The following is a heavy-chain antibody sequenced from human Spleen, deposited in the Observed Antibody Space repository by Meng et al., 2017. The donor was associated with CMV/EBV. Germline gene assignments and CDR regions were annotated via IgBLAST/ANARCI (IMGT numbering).Heavy chain of an antibody. D-gene: IGHD3-10*01. Sequence: SCKTSGYSFTTYGISWVRQAPGQGLEWMGWISVYNNNAKYAQKVQGRVTMTTDIGTSTAYMELRSLGYDDTAMYYCARTHGGMHWLDPWGQGTLVTVSS. CDR2: ISVYNNNA. V-gene: IGHV1-18*01. CDR1: GYSFTTYG. J-gene: IGHJ5*02. CDR3: ARTHGGMHWLDP.